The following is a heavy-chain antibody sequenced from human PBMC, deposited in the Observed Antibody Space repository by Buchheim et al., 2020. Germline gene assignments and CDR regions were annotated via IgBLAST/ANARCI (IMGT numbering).Heavy chain of an antibody. D-gene: IGHD3-10*01. CDR2: INPSGGST. V-gene: IGHV1-46*01. Sequence: QVQLVQSGAEVKKPGASVKVSCKASGYTFTSYYMHWVRQAPGQGLEWMGIINPSGGSTSYAQKFQGRVTMTRDTSTSTVYMELSSLRSEDTAVYYCARSPGYYGSGSDSTEDAFDIWGQGT. CDR3: ARSPGYYGSGSDSTEDAFDI. J-gene: IGHJ3*02. CDR1: GYTFTSYY.